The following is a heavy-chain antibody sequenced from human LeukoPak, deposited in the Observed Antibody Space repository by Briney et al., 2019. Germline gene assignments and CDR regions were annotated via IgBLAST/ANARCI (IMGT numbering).Heavy chain of an antibody. J-gene: IGHJ4*02. Sequence: GASVKVSCKASGGTFSSYAISWVRQAPGQGLEWMGGIIPIFGTANYAQKFQGRVTITADEYTSTAYMELSSLRSEDTAVYYCARNPLNYYDSSGYQHYWGQGTLVTVSS. CDR3: ARNPLNYYDSSGYQHY. D-gene: IGHD3-22*01. CDR2: IIPIFGTA. CDR1: GGTFSSYA. V-gene: IGHV1-69*13.